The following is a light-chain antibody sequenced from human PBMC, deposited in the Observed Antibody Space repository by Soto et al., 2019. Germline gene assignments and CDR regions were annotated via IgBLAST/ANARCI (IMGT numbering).Light chain of an antibody. Sequence: DIHLTQSPSFLSASVGDRVTITCRASQGISSFLAWYQQKPGKAPNLLMYAASTLQSGVPSRFSGGESGTEYTLTISSLQPEDSATYYCQQYNNWPPLTFGGGTKVDIK. V-gene: IGKV1-9*01. J-gene: IGKJ4*01. CDR1: QGISSF. CDR3: QQYNNWPPLT. CDR2: AAS.